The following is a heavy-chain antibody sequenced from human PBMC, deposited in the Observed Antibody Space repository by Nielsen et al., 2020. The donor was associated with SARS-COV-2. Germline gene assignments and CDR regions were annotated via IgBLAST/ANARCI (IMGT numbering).Heavy chain of an antibody. V-gene: IGHV3-48*02. J-gene: IGHJ6*03. Sequence: GGSLRLSCAASGFTFSSYSMNWVRQAPGKGLEWVSYISSSSSTIYYADSVKGRFTISRDNAKNSLYLQMNSLRDEDTAVYYCASARLLGPGYYMDVWGKGTTVTVSS. CDR1: GFTFSSYS. CDR2: ISSSSSTI. CDR3: ASARLLGPGYYMDV. D-gene: IGHD3-22*01.